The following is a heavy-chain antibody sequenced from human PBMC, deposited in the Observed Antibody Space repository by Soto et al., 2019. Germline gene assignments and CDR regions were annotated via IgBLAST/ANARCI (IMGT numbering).Heavy chain of an antibody. CDR2: INSDGSTT. V-gene: IGHV3-74*01. CDR1: VFAFSSNW. J-gene: IGHJ4*02. CDR3: ARGTSNSGGKIDY. Sequence: GASVRLSCVASVFAFSSNWMHWVRLAPGKGLVWVSRINSDGSTTNYAGFVKGRFTISRDNAKNTLYLQMNSLRAEATAVSYCARGTSNSGGKIDYWGQGNLVTVS. D-gene: IGHD2-8*02.